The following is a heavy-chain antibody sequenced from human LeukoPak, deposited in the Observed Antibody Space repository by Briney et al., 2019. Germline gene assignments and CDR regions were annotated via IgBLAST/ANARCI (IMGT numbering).Heavy chain of an antibody. CDR1: GFTFSSYA. V-gene: IGHV3-66*01. J-gene: IGHJ6*02. CDR2: IYSGGST. Sequence: GGSLRLSCSASGFTFSSYAMHWVRQAPGKGLEWVSVIYSGGSTYYADSVKGRFTISRDNSKNTVYLQMNSLRAEDTAVYYCARDRPDYDILTGYRYYYGMDVWGQGTTVTVSS. CDR3: ARDRPDYDILTGYRYYYGMDV. D-gene: IGHD3-9*01.